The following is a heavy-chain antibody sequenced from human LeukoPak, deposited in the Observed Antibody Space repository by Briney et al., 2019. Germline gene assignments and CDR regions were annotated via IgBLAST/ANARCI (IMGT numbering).Heavy chain of an antibody. D-gene: IGHD5-12*01. J-gene: IGHJ4*02. CDR2: IYYSGST. V-gene: IGHV4-59*01. Sequence: SETLSLTCTVSGGSISSYYWSWIRQPPGKGLEWIGYIYYSGSTNFNPSLKSRVTISVDTSKNQFSLKLSSVTAADTAVYYCACGYDPYYFGYWGQGTLVTVSS. CDR3: ACGYDPYYFGY. CDR1: GGSISSYY.